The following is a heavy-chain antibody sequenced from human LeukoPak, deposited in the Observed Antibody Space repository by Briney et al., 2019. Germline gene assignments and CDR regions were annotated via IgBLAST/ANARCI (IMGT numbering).Heavy chain of an antibody. D-gene: IGHD5-24*01. Sequence: GASVKVSCKASGYTFTGYYMHWVRQAPGQGLEWMGGIIPIFGTANYAQKFQGRVTITADESTSTAYMELSSLRSEDTAVYYCARDGYNSYFDYWGQGTLVTVSS. CDR1: GYTFTGYY. CDR3: ARDGYNSYFDY. CDR2: IIPIFGTA. J-gene: IGHJ4*02. V-gene: IGHV1-69*13.